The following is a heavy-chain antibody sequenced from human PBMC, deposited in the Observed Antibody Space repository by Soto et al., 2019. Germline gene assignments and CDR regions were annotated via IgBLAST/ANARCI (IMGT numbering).Heavy chain of an antibody. CDR3: AADLGDYYDSSGYYGSPYYYYGMDV. V-gene: IGHV1-58*01. CDR2: IVVGSGNT. D-gene: IGHD3-22*01. J-gene: IGHJ6*02. Sequence: SVKVSCKASGFTFTSSAVQWVRQARGQRLEWIGWIVVGSGNTNYAQKFQERVTITRDMSTSTAYMELSSLRSEDTAVYYCAADLGDYYDSSGYYGSPYYYYGMDVWGQGTTVTVSS. CDR1: GFTFTSSA.